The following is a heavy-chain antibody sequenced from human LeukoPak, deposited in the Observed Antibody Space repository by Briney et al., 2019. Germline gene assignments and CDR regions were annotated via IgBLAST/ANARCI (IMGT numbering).Heavy chain of an antibody. V-gene: IGHV4-59*08. Sequence: PSETLSLTCTVSGGSISSYYWSWIRQPPGKGLEWIGYIYYSGSTNYNPSLRSRVAISVDTSKNQFSLKLSSVTAADTAVYYCARGGNYGDYDGYFDYWGQGTLVTVSS. CDR3: ARGGNYGDYDGYFDY. CDR2: IYYSGST. J-gene: IGHJ4*02. D-gene: IGHD4-17*01. CDR1: GGSISSYY.